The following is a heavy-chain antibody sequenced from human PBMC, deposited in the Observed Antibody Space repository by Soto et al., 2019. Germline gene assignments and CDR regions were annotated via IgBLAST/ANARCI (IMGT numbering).Heavy chain of an antibody. V-gene: IGHV3-73*01. Sequence: PGGSLRLSCAASGFTFSGSALHWVSQASGKGLEWVGRIRSKANSYATAYAASVKGRFTTSRDDSKNTGYLQMNSLKTEDTAVYYCTSEAAAGPDAFEIWGQGTMVTVSS. CDR3: TSEAAAGPDAFEI. CDR2: IRSKANSYAT. CDR1: GFTFSGSA. J-gene: IGHJ3*02. D-gene: IGHD6-13*01.